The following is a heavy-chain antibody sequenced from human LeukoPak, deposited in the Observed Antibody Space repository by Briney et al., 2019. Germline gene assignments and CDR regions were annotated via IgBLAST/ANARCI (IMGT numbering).Heavy chain of an antibody. CDR1: GYSISSGYY. J-gene: IGHJ4*02. CDR3: SLRINWNDESPDY. CDR2: IYHSGST. Sequence: HSETLSLTCTASGYSISSGYYWGWIRQPPGKGLEWIGSIYHSGSTYYNPSLKSRVTISVDTSKNQFSLKLSSVTAADTAVYYCSLRINWNDESPDYWGQGTLVTVSS. V-gene: IGHV4-38-2*02. D-gene: IGHD1-1*01.